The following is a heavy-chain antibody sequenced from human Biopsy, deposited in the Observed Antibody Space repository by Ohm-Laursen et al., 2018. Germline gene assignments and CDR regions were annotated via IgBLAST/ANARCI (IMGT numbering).Heavy chain of an antibody. D-gene: IGHD1-1*01. Sequence: SLRLSCAASGFPVSDYYMSWIRQAPGRGLEWVSDINRSGRTKSHADSVMGRFTIPRDNAMNSVYLQMNSLRGADTPVYYCARAAGIAAAPIDYWGQGTLVTVSS. CDR2: INRSGRTK. CDR1: GFPVSDYY. J-gene: IGHJ4*02. CDR3: ARAAGIAAAPIDY. V-gene: IGHV3-11*01.